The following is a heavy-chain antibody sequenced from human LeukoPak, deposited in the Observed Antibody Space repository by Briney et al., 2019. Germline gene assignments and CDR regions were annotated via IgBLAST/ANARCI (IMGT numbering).Heavy chain of an antibody. CDR3: ARGPRSHTNWFDP. V-gene: IGHV1-8*03. CDR2: MNPNNGNT. CDR1: GYTFTSYD. Sequence: ASVKVSCKASGYTFTSYDINWVRQATGQGLEWMGWMNPNNGNTGYAQKFQGRVTITRNTSISTAYMELSSLRSEDTAVYYCARGPRSHTNWFDPWGQGTLVTVSS. J-gene: IGHJ5*02.